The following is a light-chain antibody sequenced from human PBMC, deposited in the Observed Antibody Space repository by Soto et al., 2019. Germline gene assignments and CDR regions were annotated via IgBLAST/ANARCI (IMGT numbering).Light chain of an antibody. V-gene: IGLV2-14*03. CDR3: CSYATSNTVV. CDR1: SSDIGRYKF. CDR2: DVS. J-gene: IGLJ2*01. Sequence: QSALTQPASVSGSPEQSITISCTGTSSDIGRYKFVSWYQRHPGKAPKLMIYDVSNRPSGVSNRFSGSKSGNTASLTISGLQAEDEADYYCCSYATSNTVVFGGGTKLTVL.